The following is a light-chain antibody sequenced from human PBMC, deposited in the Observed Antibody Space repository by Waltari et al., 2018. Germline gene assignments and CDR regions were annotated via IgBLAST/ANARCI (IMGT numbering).Light chain of an antibody. V-gene: IGLV1-44*01. CDR1: SSNIGSSY. Sequence: QRVTISCSGSSSNIGSSYVNWYQQPPGTAPKLVIYNNNKRPSGVPDRFSGSKYGTSASLAISGLQSEDEADYYCAGWDGSLNGYVFGAATKVTVL. J-gene: IGLJ1*01. CDR2: NNN. CDR3: AGWDGSLNGYV.